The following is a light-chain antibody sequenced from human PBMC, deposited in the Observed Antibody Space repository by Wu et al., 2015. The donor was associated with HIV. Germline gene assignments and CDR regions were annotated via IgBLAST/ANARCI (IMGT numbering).Light chain of an antibody. Sequence: DIQMTQSPSSLSASVGDRVTITCRTSQSISTYLNWYQQKPGKAPKLLIYAASSLQGGVTSRFSGSGSGTDFTLTISSLQPEDFATYFCQQSFNNPVTFGQGTRLEIK. J-gene: IGKJ2*01. CDR2: AAS. CDR1: QSISTY. CDR3: QQSFNNPVT. V-gene: IGKV1-39*01.